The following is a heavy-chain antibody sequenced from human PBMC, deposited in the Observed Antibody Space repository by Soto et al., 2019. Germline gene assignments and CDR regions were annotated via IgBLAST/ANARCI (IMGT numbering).Heavy chain of an antibody. D-gene: IGHD6-13*01. J-gene: IGHJ5*02. CDR1: GFTFSSYS. Sequence: GGSLRLSCAASGFTFSSYSMNWVRQAPGKGLEWVSYISSSSSTIYYADSVKGRFTISRDNAKNSLYLQMNSLRDEDTAVYYCAGVIQSSWYQNRFDPWGQGTLVTVSS. V-gene: IGHV3-48*02. CDR2: ISSSSSTI. CDR3: AGVIQSSWYQNRFDP.